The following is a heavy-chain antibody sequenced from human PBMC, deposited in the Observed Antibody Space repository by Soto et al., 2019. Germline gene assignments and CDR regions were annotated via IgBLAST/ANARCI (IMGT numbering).Heavy chain of an antibody. D-gene: IGHD1-26*01. CDR1: GFTFSSYA. CDR3: AKETDSGSYPRAFDY. V-gene: IGHV3-23*01. Sequence: GGSLRLSCAASGFTFSSYAMSWVRQAPGKGLEWVSAISGSGGSTYYADSVKGRFTISRDNSENTLYLQMNSLRAEDTAVYYCAKETDSGSYPRAFDYWGQGPRSPSPQ. J-gene: IGHJ4*02. CDR2: ISGSGGST.